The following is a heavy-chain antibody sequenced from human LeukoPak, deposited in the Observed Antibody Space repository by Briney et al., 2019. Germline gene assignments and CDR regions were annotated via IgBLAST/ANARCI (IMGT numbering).Heavy chain of an antibody. V-gene: IGHV4-39*01. J-gene: IGHJ4*02. CDR1: GGPISSGRYY. CDR3: ARHPPRDGSAFEY. Sequence: SETLSLTCTVSGGPISSGRYYWGWIRQPPGKGLEWIASMYYSGTTFYSPSLKSRVTISVDTSKNQLSLKLGSVTAADTAVYYCARHPPRDGSAFEYWGQGTLVSVSS. CDR2: MYYSGTT.